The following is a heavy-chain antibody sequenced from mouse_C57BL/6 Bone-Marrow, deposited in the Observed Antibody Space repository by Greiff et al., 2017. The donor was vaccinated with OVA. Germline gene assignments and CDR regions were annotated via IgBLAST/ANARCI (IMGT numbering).Heavy chain of an antibody. D-gene: IGHD3-2*02. V-gene: IGHV5-12*01. CDR2: ISNGGGST. CDR3: ARQTNSSGYDYAMDY. CDR1: GFTFSDYY. Sequence: EVKLVESGGGLVQPGGSLKLSCAASGFTFSDYYMYWVRQTPEKRLEWVAYISNGGGSTYYPDTVKGRCTISRDTAKNTLYLQMSRLKSEDTAMYYCARQTNSSGYDYAMDYWGQGTSVTVSS. J-gene: IGHJ4*01.